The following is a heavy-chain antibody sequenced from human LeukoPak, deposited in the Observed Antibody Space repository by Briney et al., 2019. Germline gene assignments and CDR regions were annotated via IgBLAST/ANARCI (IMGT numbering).Heavy chain of an antibody. CDR2: FDPEDGET. CDR1: GYTLTELS. V-gene: IGHV1-24*01. J-gene: IGHJ4*02. CDR3: ATGLFWSGYSGY. D-gene: IGHD3-3*01. Sequence: ASVKVSCKVSGYTLTELSMHWVRQAPGKGLEWMGGFDPEDGETIYAQKFQGRVTMTEDTSTDTAYMELSSLRSEDTAVYYCATGLFWSGYSGYWGQGTLVTVSS.